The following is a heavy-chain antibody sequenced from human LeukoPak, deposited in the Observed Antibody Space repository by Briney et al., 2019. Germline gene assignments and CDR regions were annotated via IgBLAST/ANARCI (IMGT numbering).Heavy chain of an antibody. CDR1: GFTFSSYS. J-gene: IGHJ4*02. D-gene: IGHD2-2*01. Sequence: GGSLRLSCAASGFTFSSYSMNWVRQAPGKGLEWVSSISSSSSYIYHADSVKGRFTISRDNAKNSLYLQMNSLRAEDTAVYYCARDRLGYCSSTSCPLDYWGQGTLVTVSS. CDR3: ARDRLGYCSSTSCPLDY. V-gene: IGHV3-21*01. CDR2: ISSSSSYI.